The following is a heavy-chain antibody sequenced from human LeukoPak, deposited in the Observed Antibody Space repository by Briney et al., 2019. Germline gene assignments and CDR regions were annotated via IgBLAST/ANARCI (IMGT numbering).Heavy chain of an antibody. V-gene: IGHV3-73*01. CDR1: GFAFSGSA. D-gene: IGHD5-12*01. CDR2: IRSKANSYAT. J-gene: IGHJ4*02. Sequence: PGGSLRLSCAASGFAFSGSAMHWVRQASGQGLEWVGRIRSKANSYATVYAASVNGRFTISRDDSKNTAYLQMNSLKTVDTAVYYCTGEATSPDYWGQGTLVTVSS. CDR3: TGEATSPDY.